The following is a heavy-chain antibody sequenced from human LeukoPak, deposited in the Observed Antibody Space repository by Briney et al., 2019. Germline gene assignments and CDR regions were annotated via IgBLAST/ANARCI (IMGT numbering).Heavy chain of an antibody. J-gene: IGHJ6*02. CDR3: AKVSGGSAVTYKDAGLRFLEWLPYYYGMDV. CDR2: ISGSGGST. Sequence: GGSLRLSCGVSGFTFSSNAMTWVRQAPGKGLEWVSAISGSGGSTYYADSVKGRFTISRDNSKNTLYLQMNSLRAEDTAVYYCAKVSGGSAVTYKDAGLRFLEWLPYYYGMDVWGQGTTVTVSS. V-gene: IGHV3-23*01. CDR1: GFTFSSNA. D-gene: IGHD3-3*01.